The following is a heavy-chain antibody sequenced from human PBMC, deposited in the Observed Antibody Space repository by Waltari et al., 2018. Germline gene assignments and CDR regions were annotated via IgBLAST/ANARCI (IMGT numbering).Heavy chain of an antibody. Sequence: QLQLQESGPGLVKPSETLSLTCPVSGGSIRSSSYYWGWIRQPPGKGLEWIGSIYYSGSTYYNPSLKSRVTISVDTSKNQFSLKLSSVTAADTAVYYCARQQQLGLGDYWGQGTLVTVSS. J-gene: IGHJ4*02. V-gene: IGHV4-39*01. CDR1: GGSIRSSSYY. CDR2: IYYSGST. D-gene: IGHD6-13*01. CDR3: ARQQQLGLGDY.